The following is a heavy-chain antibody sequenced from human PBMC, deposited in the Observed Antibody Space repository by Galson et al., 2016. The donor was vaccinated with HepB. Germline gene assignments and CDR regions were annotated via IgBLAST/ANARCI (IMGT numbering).Heavy chain of an antibody. CDR1: GFTSSSYS. J-gene: IGHJ4*02. D-gene: IGHD6-6*01. CDR3: ARGPAYSSSPPFDY. CDR2: LSSNSIYI. Sequence: SLRLSCAASGFTSSSYSMNWVRQAPGKGLEWVSSLSSNSIYIYYADSVKGRFTISRDNAKNSLYLQMNSLRAEDTAVYYCARGPAYSSSPPFDYWGQGTLVTVSS. V-gene: IGHV3-21*01.